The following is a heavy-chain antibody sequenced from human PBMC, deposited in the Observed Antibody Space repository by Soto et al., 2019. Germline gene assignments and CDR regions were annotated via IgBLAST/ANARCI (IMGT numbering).Heavy chain of an antibody. J-gene: IGHJ5*02. Sequence: ASVKGSCKASGYRFSSDGVSCVRQAPGQGLEWMGWISGYNGNINYAQKFQGRVSMTPDTSTSTAYMELRSLKSDDTAVYYCALFRIVASKDWFDPWGQGTPVTVDS. V-gene: IGHV1-18*01. CDR2: ISGYNGNI. CDR3: ALFRIVASKDWFDP. D-gene: IGHD2-15*01. CDR1: GYRFSSDG.